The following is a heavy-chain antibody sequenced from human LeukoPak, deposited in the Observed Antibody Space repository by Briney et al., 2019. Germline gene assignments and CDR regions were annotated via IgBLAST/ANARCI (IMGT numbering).Heavy chain of an antibody. V-gene: IGHV4-59*01. D-gene: IGHD3-22*01. Sequence: PSETLSLTCTVSGGSISSYYWSWIRQPPGKGLEWIGYIYYSGSTNYNPSLKSRVTISVDTSKNQFSLKLSSVTAADTAVYYCARENHDSSLDYWGQGTLVTVPS. CDR1: GGSISSYY. J-gene: IGHJ4*02. CDR2: IYYSGST. CDR3: ARENHDSSLDY.